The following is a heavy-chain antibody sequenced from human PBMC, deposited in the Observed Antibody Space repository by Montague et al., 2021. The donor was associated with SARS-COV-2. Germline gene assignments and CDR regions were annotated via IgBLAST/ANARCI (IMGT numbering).Heavy chain of an antibody. J-gene: IGHJ4*02. CDR3: ARQLPSYCSTNKCYPYYFDV. V-gene: IGHV4-39*01. D-gene: IGHD2-2*01. CDR2: ISYTGRT. CDR1: GGSISRPAYS. Sequence: SETLSLTCTVSGGSISRPAYSWGWIRQSPGTGLEWIGSISYTGRTYYNPSLRSRVSFSMDTSKNHFPLSLSSVTVADTAVYFCARQLPSYCSTNKCYPYYFDVGGQGALVTVS.